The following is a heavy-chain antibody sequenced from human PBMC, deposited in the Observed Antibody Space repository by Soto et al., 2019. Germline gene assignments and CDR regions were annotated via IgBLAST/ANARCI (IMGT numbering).Heavy chain of an antibody. CDR2: IIPIVGIA. D-gene: IGHD2-15*01. Sequence: QVQLVQSGAEVKKPGSSVKVSCKASGGTLNTYGINWVRQAPGQGLEWMGRIIPIVGIAKYAQKFQGRVAIKADKSTRTAYVMELNRRRPEDTAVYYCARAVVVGATGAFAIWGQGTMFTVSS. V-gene: IGHV1-69*04. CDR3: ARAVVVGATGAFAI. J-gene: IGHJ3*02. CDR1: GGTLNTYG.